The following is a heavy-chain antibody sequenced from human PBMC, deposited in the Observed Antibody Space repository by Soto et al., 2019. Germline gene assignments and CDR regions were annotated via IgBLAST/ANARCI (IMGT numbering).Heavy chain of an antibody. CDR1: GGSFSAYH. CDR2: VIHSGST. D-gene: IGHD6-19*01. V-gene: IGHV4-34*12. CDR3: ARAWETVAVAGTHLDV. J-gene: IGHJ6*02. Sequence: QVQLQQWGAELLKPSETLSLTCAVYGGSFSAYHWNWIRQPPGKGLEWIGEVIHSGSTTYNPSLKSRVTISADTSKSQVSLKLSSVTAADTAVYYCARAWETVAVAGTHLDVWGQGTTVIVSS.